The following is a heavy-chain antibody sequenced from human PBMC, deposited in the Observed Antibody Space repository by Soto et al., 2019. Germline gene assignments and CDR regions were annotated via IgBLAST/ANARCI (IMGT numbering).Heavy chain of an antibody. CDR1: GDSMATVGHY. J-gene: IGHJ4*02. Sequence: QVHLQESGPGLVRPSETLSLSCSVSGDSMATVGHYYNWIRHLPGKGPEWIGYIYYSGATHYSPSLRPRATISIDTSKNQFSLRLISVTAADTALYFCARDKDLEPTVWGYWGQGIQVTVSS. D-gene: IGHD7-27*01. CDR2: IYYSGAT. CDR3: ARDKDLEPTVWGY. V-gene: IGHV4-31*02.